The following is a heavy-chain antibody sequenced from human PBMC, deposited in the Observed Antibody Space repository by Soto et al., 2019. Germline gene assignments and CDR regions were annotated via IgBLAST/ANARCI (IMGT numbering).Heavy chain of an antibody. Sequence: GVSVKVSCKASGYTFTSYYMYWVRHAPGKGLEWMGWISPSGGNTSYAQKLQGRVTMTTDTSTSTAYMELRSLRSDDTAVYYCARVDFSLSTVTNYYTTVWTSGAKGPRSPSP. CDR2: ISPSGGNT. CDR3: ARVDFSLSTVTNYYTTVWTS. D-gene: IGHD4-17*01. J-gene: IGHJ6*02. CDR1: GYTFTSYY. V-gene: IGHV1-46*01.